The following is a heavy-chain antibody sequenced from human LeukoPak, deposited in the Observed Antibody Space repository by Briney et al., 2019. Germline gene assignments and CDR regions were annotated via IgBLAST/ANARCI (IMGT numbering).Heavy chain of an antibody. Sequence: EASVKVSCKASGGTFSSYAISWVRQAPGQGLEWMGGIIPIFGTANYAQKFQGRVTITADGSTSTAYMELSSLRSEDTAVYYCASRLHSSGWYEGDYWGQGTLVTVSS. D-gene: IGHD6-19*01. CDR3: ASRLHSSGWYEGDY. CDR1: GGTFSSYA. CDR2: IIPIFGTA. V-gene: IGHV1-69*13. J-gene: IGHJ4*02.